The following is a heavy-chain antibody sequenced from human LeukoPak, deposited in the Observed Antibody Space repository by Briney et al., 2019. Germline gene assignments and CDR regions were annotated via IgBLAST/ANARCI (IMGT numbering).Heavy chain of an antibody. V-gene: IGHV3-21*01. CDR2: ISSSSYI. Sequence: MAGGSLRLSCAASGFTFSSYRMNWVRQAPGKGLGWVSSISSSSYIYYADSVKGRFTISRDNAKNSLYLQMNSLRAEDTAVYYCARARDSSGYYYLFDYWGQGTLVTVSS. D-gene: IGHD3-22*01. CDR3: ARARDSSGYYYLFDY. CDR1: GFTFSSYR. J-gene: IGHJ4*02.